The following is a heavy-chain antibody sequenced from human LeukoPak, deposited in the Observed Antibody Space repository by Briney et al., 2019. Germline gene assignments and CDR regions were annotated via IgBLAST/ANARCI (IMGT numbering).Heavy chain of an antibody. CDR2: ISGSGGST. CDR3: AKFSIWFEESGDY. D-gene: IGHD3-10*01. J-gene: IGHJ4*02. CDR1: ESTFSSYA. Sequence: GGSLRLSCAASESTFSSYAMSWSRKAPGKGREWVSAISGSGGSTYYADSVKGRFTISRDNSKNTLYLQMNSLRAEDTAVYYCAKFSIWFEESGDYWGQGTLVTVSS. V-gene: IGHV3-23*01.